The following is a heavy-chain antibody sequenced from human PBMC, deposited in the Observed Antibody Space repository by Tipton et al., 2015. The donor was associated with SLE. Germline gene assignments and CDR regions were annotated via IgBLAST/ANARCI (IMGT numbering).Heavy chain of an antibody. CDR2: ISWNSGSI. CDR1: GFTFDDYA. Sequence: RSQRLPCEASGFTFDDYAIHWVRQAPGKGLEWVSGISWNSGSIAYVDSVKGRFTISRDNAKNSLYLQMNSLRVEDTAFYHCARAQLGLYGSGSYALFDYWGQGTLVTVSS. CDR3: ARAQLGLYGSGSYALFDY. J-gene: IGHJ4*02. V-gene: IGHV3-9*01. D-gene: IGHD3-10*01.